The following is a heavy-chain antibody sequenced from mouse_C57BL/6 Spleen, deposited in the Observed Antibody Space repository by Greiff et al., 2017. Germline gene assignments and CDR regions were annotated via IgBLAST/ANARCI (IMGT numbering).Heavy chain of an antibody. J-gene: IGHJ4*01. Sequence: VQLQQPGAELVMPGASVKLSCKASGYTFTSYWMHWVKQRPGQGLEWIGEIDPSDSYTTYNQKFKGKSTLTVDKSSSTAYMQLSSLTSEDSAVYYCARRCYGYDDGGDYWGQGTSVTVSS. CDR1: GYTFTSYW. D-gene: IGHD2-2*01. CDR3: ARRCYGYDDGGDY. CDR2: IDPSDSYT. V-gene: IGHV1-69*01.